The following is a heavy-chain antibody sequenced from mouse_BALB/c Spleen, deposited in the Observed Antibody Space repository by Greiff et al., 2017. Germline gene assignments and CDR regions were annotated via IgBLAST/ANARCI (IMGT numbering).Heavy chain of an antibody. Sequence: VQLQQSGAELAKPGASVKMSCKASGYTFTSYWMHWVKQRPGQGLEWIGYINPSTGYTEYNQKFKDKATLTADKSSSTAYMQLSSLTSEDSAVYYCASSTARATAWFAYWGQGTLVTVSA. CDR1: GYTFTSYW. J-gene: IGHJ3*01. CDR3: ASSTARATAWFAY. CDR2: INPSTGYT. V-gene: IGHV1-7*01. D-gene: IGHD3-2*01.